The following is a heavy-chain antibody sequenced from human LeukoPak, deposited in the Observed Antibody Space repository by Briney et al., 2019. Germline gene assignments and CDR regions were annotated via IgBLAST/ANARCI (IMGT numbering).Heavy chain of an antibody. Sequence: GGSLRLSCAASGFTFSSYAMHWVRQAPGKGLEWVAVISYDGSNKYYADSVKGRFTISRDNSKNTLYLQMNSLRAEDTAVYYCARDLLRFLEWLQYGMDVWGQGTTVTVSS. J-gene: IGHJ6*02. CDR3: ARDLLRFLEWLQYGMDV. CDR2: ISYDGSNK. D-gene: IGHD3-3*01. CDR1: GFTFSSYA. V-gene: IGHV3-30*04.